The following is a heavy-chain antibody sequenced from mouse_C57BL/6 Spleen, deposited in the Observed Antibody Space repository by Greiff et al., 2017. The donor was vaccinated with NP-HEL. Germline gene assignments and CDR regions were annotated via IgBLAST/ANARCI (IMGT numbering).Heavy chain of an antibody. D-gene: IGHD3-1*01. V-gene: IGHV1-26*01. CDR3: ARSGPRYYFDY. J-gene: IGHJ2*01. CDR2: INPNNGGT. Sequence: VQLQQSGPELVKPGASVKISCKASGYTFTDYYMNWVKQSHGKSLEWIGDINPNNGGTSYNQKFKGKATLTVDKSSSTAYMELRSLTSEDSAVYYCARSGPRYYFDYWGQGTTLTVSS. CDR1: GYTFTDYY.